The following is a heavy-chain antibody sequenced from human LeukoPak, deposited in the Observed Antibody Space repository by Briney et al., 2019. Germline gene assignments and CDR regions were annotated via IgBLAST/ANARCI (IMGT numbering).Heavy chain of an antibody. CDR2: INTNTGNP. J-gene: IGHJ4*02. CDR3: ARAACSGGSCYPSD. D-gene: IGHD2-15*01. CDR1: GYTFTSYA. V-gene: IGHV7-4-1*02. Sequence: ASVKVSCTASGYTFTSYAMNWVRQAPGQGLEWMGLINTNTGNPTYAHGFSGRFVFSFDTSVSKAYLQISSLNAKDTAVYYRARAACSGGSCYPSDWGQGTLVTVSS.